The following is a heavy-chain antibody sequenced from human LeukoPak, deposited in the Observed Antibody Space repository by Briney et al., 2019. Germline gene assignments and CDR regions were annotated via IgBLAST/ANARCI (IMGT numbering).Heavy chain of an antibody. V-gene: IGHV6-1*01. J-gene: IGHJ4*02. Sequence: SQTLSLTCAISGDSVSSNSAAWNWIRQSPSRGLEWLGRTYYRSKWYNDYAVSVKSRITINPDTSKNQFSLQLNSVTPEDTAVYYCARELSCSGGSCGILFDYWGQGTLVTVSS. CDR2: TYYRSKWYN. D-gene: IGHD2-15*01. CDR1: GDSVSSNSAA. CDR3: ARELSCSGGSCGILFDY.